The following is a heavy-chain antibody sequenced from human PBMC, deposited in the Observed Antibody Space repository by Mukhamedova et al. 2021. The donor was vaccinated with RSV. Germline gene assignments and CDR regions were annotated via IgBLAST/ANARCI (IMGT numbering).Heavy chain of an antibody. V-gene: IGHV4-59*01. Sequence: GSTNYNPSLKSRVTISVDTSKNQFSLKLSSVTAADTAVYYCARVRLERRHYYYGMDVWGQGTTVTVSS. CDR2: GST. CDR3: ARVRLERRHYYYGMDV. D-gene: IGHD1-1*01. J-gene: IGHJ6*02.